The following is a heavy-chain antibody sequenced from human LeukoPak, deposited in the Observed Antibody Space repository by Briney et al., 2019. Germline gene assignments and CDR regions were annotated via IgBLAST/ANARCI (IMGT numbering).Heavy chain of an antibody. Sequence: PSETLSLTCTVSDGSISSSSYYWGWIRQPPGKGLEWIGSIYNSGSTYYNPSLKSRVTISVDTSMNQFSLKLSSVTAADTAAYYCARLSGYGLHYYYYMDVWGKGTTVTVSS. D-gene: IGHD5-12*01. CDR1: DGSISSSSYY. CDR2: IYNSGST. CDR3: ARLSGYGLHYYYYMDV. V-gene: IGHV4-39*07. J-gene: IGHJ6*03.